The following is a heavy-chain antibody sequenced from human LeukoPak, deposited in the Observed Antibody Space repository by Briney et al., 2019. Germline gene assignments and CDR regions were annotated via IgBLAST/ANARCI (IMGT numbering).Heavy chain of an antibody. CDR3: ARLSTVTTSFDY. CDR1: GGSISSYY. J-gene: IGHJ4*02. CDR2: IYTSGTT. D-gene: IGHD4-17*01. Sequence: TTSETLSLTCTVSGGSISSYYWSWIRQPAGKGLEWIGRIYTSGTTHYNPSLKSRVTMSVDTSKNQFSLKLSSVTAADTAVYYCARLSTVTTSFDYWGQGTLVTVSS. V-gene: IGHV4-4*07.